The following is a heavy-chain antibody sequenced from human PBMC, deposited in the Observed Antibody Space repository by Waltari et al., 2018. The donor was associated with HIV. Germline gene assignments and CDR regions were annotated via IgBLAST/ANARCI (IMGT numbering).Heavy chain of an antibody. CDR2: IQHSGST. Sequence: SLTCTVSGGSISSGNYYWNWIRQHPGKGLEWIGYIQHSGSTYYNPSLKSRVSISVNTSKNQFSLNLTSVTAADTAVYYCARVSDSYGTVFEYWGQGTLVSVSS. D-gene: IGHD3-10*01. CDR1: GGSISSGNYY. J-gene: IGHJ4*02. V-gene: IGHV4-31*03. CDR3: ARVSDSYGTVFEY.